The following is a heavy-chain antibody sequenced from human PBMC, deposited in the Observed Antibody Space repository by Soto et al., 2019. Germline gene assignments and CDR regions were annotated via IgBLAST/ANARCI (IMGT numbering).Heavy chain of an antibody. CDR3: ARSYYDYVWGSYRSAHFDY. CDR2: INPSGDST. J-gene: IGHJ4*02. CDR1: GYTFTSYY. Sequence: KVSCKASGYTFTSYYMHWVRQAPGQGLEWMGIINPSGDSTSYAQKFQGRVTMTRDTSTSTVYMELSSLRSEDTAVYYCARSYYDYVWGSYRSAHFDYWGQGTLVTVSS. V-gene: IGHV1-46*01. D-gene: IGHD3-16*02.